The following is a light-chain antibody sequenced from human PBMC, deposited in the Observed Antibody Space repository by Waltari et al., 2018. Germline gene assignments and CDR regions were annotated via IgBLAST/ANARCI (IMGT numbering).Light chain of an antibody. J-gene: IGLJ2*01. Sequence: QYALTQPAYVSGSPGQSVTISCTGTYYDNGNYDLCSWYQQYPGKAPRLIIYGATSRPSLVSNRFSASNSCNTASLTISGLQTEDEAHYYCCSYAGENTMIFGGGTRLTVL. CDR2: GAT. CDR1: YYDNGNYDL. CDR3: CSYAGENTMI. V-gene: IGLV2-23*01.